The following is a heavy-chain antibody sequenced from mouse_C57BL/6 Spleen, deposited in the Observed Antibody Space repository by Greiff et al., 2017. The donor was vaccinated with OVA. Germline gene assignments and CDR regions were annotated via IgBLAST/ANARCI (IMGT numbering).Heavy chain of an antibody. V-gene: IGHV1-59*01. Sequence: QVQLQQPGAELVRPGTSVKLSCKASGYTFTSYWMHWVKQRPGQGLEWIGVIDPSDSYTNYNQKFKGKATLTVDTSSSTAYMQLSSLTSEDSAVYYCARDRNLYYFDYWGQGTTLTVSS. J-gene: IGHJ2*01. D-gene: IGHD2-1*01. CDR2: IDPSDSYT. CDR1: GYTFTSYW. CDR3: ARDRNLYYFDY.